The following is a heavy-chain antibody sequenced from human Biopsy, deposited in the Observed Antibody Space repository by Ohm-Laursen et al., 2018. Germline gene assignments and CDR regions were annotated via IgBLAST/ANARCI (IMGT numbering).Heavy chain of an antibody. CDR2: IYYSVMT. V-gene: IGHV4-59*02. D-gene: IGHD3-22*01. CDR3: ARDRGYYSDRTVPEYFDL. J-gene: IGHJ2*01. Sequence: GTLSLTCTVSGDSVTKYYWSWIRQPPGKGLEWIGHIYYSVMTNYNPSLQSRVSISVDTSRNQVSLTLSSVTAADTAIYYCARDRGYYSDRTVPEYFDLWGRGTLVTVSS. CDR1: GDSVTKYY.